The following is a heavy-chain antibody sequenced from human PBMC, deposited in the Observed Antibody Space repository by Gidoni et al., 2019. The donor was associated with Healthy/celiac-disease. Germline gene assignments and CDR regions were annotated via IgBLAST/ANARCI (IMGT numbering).Heavy chain of an antibody. CDR1: GDSVSSNIAA. D-gene: IGHD3-3*01. CDR3: ARGITMFGLLSDAFDI. Sequence: QVQLQQSGPGLVKPSQTLSLTCAIPGDSVSSNIAAWNWIRQSPSRGLEWLGRTYYRSKWYNDYAVSVKSRITINPDTSKNQFSLQLNSVTPEDTAVYYCARGITMFGLLSDAFDIWGQGTMVTVSS. J-gene: IGHJ3*02. CDR2: TYYRSKWYN. V-gene: IGHV6-1*01.